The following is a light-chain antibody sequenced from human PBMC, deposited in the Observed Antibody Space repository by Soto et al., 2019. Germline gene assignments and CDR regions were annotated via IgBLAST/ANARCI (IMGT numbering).Light chain of an antibody. CDR1: QSISSY. V-gene: IGKV1-39*01. J-gene: IGKJ3*01. CDR3: QQSYSTPRFT. Sequence: DIQMTQSPSSLSASVGDRVTITCRASQSISSYLNWYQQKPGKAPKLLIYAASSLQSGVPSRFSGSGSGTDFTLTIRSLQPEDFATYYCQQSYSTPRFTFGPGTKVDIK. CDR2: AAS.